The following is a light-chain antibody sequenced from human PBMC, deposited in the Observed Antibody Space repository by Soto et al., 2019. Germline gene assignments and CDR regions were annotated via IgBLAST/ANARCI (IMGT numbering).Light chain of an antibody. CDR1: KNDIGVYDF. V-gene: IGLV2-8*01. J-gene: IGLJ1*01. Sequence: LTQPPSASESPGQSVTICCTGTKNDIGVYDFVSWYQHHPGKAPRLIIYEVVQRPSGVPDRFSGSKSGNTASLTVSGLQAADEADYFCKSYAGSNTYVFGSGTKVTVL. CDR2: EVV. CDR3: KSYAGSNTYV.